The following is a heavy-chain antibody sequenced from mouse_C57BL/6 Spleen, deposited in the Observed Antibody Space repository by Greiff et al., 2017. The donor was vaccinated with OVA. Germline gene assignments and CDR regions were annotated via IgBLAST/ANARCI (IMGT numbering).Heavy chain of an antibody. CDR3: TRRAMITTGGYYAMDY. V-gene: IGHV1-15*01. D-gene: IGHD2-4*01. CDR2: IDPETGGT. J-gene: IGHJ4*01. Sequence: QVQLKESGAELVRPGASVTLSCKASGYTFTDYEMHWVKQTPVHGLEWIGAIDPETGGTAYNQKFKGKAILTADKSSSTAYMELRSLTSEDSAVYYCTRRAMITTGGYYAMDYWGQGTSVTVSS. CDR1: GYTFTDYE.